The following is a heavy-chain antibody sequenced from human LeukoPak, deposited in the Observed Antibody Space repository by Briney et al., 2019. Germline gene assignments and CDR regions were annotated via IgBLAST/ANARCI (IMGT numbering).Heavy chain of an antibody. D-gene: IGHD6-13*01. Sequence: SETLSLTCTVSGGSISSSSYYWGWIRQPPGKGLEWIGSIYYSGSTYYNPSLKSRVTISVDTSKNQFSLKLSSVTAADTAVYYCARDRNSSSWYWFDPWGQGTLVTVSS. CDR1: GGSISSSSYY. CDR2: IYYSGST. J-gene: IGHJ5*02. V-gene: IGHV4-39*02. CDR3: ARDRNSSSWYWFDP.